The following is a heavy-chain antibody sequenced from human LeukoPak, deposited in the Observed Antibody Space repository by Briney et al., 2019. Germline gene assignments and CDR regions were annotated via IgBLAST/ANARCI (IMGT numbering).Heavy chain of an antibody. J-gene: IGHJ4*02. CDR3: AKDWGNWGYGYYFDH. D-gene: IGHD7-27*01. V-gene: IGHV3-30*18. CDR1: GFTFSTYG. CDR2: VSYDGSNK. Sequence: GRSLRLSCAASGFTFSTYGMHWVRQAPGKGLEWVAVVSYDGSNKYYADSVKGRFTISGDNSKNTLYLQTNSLRAEDTAVYYCAKDWGNWGYGYYFDHWGQGTLVTVSS.